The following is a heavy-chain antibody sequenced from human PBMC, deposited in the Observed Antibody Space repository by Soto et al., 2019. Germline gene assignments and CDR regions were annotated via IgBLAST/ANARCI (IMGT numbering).Heavy chain of an antibody. J-gene: IGHJ2*01. CDR1: GFTFSNYA. Sequence: QVQLVESGGGVVQPGRSLRLSCAASGFTFSNYAMHWVRQAPGKGLEWVAVIWYDGSNKYYVDSVKGRFTISRDNSKNPEHRQITSLGAEDRAIYSCAREDSSRNFDLWGRGTLVTVSS. D-gene: IGHD2-21*01. CDR2: IWYDGSNK. V-gene: IGHV3-33*01. CDR3: AREDSSRNFDL.